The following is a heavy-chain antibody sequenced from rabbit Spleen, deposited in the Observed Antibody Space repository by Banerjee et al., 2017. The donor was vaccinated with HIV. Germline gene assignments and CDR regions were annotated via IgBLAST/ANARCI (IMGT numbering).Heavy chain of an antibody. CDR2: IDGGSGGST. D-gene: IGHD8-1*01. CDR3: ARDGPSGFGSRYSDYLNL. CDR1: GFSFSSSYD. J-gene: IGHJ4*01. V-gene: IGHV1S45*01. Sequence: QEQLVESGGGLVQPEGSLTLTCKASGFSFSSSYDMCWVRQAPGKGLEWIACIDGGSGGSTYYASWAKGRFTFSKTSSTTVTLQMTSLTAADTATYFCARDGPSGFGSRYSDYLNLWGPGTLVTVS.